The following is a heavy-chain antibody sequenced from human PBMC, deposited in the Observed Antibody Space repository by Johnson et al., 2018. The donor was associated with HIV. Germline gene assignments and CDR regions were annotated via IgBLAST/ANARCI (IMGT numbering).Heavy chain of an antibody. D-gene: IGHD6-13*01. J-gene: IGHJ3*02. CDR3: AKEGSIAAAGNDAFDI. V-gene: IGHV3-53*05. CDR2: IYSGGST. Sequence: SWVRQAPGKGLEWVSVIYSGGSTYYADSVKGRFIISRDNSKNTLYLQMNSLRAEDTAVYYCAKEGSIAAAGNDAFDIWGQGTMVTVSS.